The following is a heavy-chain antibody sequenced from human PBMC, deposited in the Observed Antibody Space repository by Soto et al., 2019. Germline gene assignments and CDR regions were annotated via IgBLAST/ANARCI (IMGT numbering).Heavy chain of an antibody. CDR2: LDGAGGST. CDR1: GFTFSDFA. V-gene: IGHV3-23*01. D-gene: IGHD3-10*01. CDR3: AAPRDEYGSGVSWFTYGMDI. J-gene: IGHJ6*02. Sequence: QPGGSLRLSCLASGFTFSDFAMTWVRHVPGRGLEWVASLDGAGGSTYYAESVRGRFSISRDNSQNTLFLQMKRLTVDDTAIYYCAAPRDEYGSGVSWFTYGMDIWGQGTTVTVS.